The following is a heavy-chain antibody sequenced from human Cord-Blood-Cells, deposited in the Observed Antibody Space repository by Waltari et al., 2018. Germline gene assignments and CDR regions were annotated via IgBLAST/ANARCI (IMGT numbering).Heavy chain of an antibody. CDR2: INHSGIT. J-gene: IGHJ3*02. CDR1: GGSFRGSY. CDR3: ARAPLVVVIRDAFDI. D-gene: IGHD2-21*01. Sequence: QVQLQQWGAGLLKPSETLSLTSAVYGGSFRGSYWSWITQPPGKGLEGIGEINHSGITNYNPSLKSRVTISVDTSKNQFSLKLSSVTAADTAVYYCARAPLVVVIRDAFDIWGQGTMVTVSS. V-gene: IGHV4-34*01.